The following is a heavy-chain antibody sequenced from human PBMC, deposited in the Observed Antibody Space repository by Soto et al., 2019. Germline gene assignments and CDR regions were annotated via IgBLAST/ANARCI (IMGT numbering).Heavy chain of an antibody. CDR1: GGTFAKFI. CDR3: ARNGTYGSSLSPYSGMDV. Sequence: QVQLVQSGAEVKEPGSSVRVSCKASGGTFAKFIMNWVRQTPGQGLEWMGGIVPMLGTPTYAEKYKGRITISATGSTSTAYMELTSLSSEDTAIYYCARNGTYGSSLSPYSGMDVWGQGTTVTVFS. CDR2: IVPMLGTP. V-gene: IGHV1-69*01. J-gene: IGHJ6*02. D-gene: IGHD3-10*01.